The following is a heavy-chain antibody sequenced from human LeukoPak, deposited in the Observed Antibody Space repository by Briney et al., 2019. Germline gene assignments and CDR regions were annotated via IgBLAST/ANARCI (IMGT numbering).Heavy chain of an antibody. CDR1: GGSISSYY. V-gene: IGHV4-59*12. D-gene: IGHD5-24*01. CDR3: ARGQVEMATTYYFDY. Sequence: SETLSLTCTVSGGSISSYYWSWLRQPPGKGLEWIGYIYYSGSTNYNPSLKSRVTISVDTSKNQFSLKLSSVTAADTAVYYCARGQVEMATTYYFDYWGQGTLVTVSS. J-gene: IGHJ4*02. CDR2: IYYSGST.